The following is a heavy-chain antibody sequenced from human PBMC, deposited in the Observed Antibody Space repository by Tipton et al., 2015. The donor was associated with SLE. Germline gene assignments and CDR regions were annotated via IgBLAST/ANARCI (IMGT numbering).Heavy chain of an antibody. CDR1: GGSITSSSYF. CDR2: INTGGGT. V-gene: IGHV4-39*07. CDR3: ARDLTGTIGSAIYGMDV. D-gene: IGHD1-1*01. Sequence: TLSLTCTVSGGSITSSSYFWGWIRQSPGKGLEWIGNINTGGGTYRNPSLMSRVTISVDTSKTQFSLIVTSVTAADTAVYYCARDLTGTIGSAIYGMDVWGQGTTVTVSS. J-gene: IGHJ6*02.